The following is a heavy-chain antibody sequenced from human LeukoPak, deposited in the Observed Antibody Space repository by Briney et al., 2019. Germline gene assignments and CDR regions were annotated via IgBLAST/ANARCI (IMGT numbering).Heavy chain of an antibody. CDR3: AREVGGATRIDY. CDR1: GGAFSSDSYY. J-gene: IGHJ4*02. D-gene: IGHD1-26*01. V-gene: IGHV4-61*01. Sequence: SETLSLTCTVSGGAFSSDSYYWSWIRQPPGKGLEWIGYVYYSGSTNYNPSLKSRVTISVDTSKNQFSLKLSSVTAADTAVYYCAREVGGATRIDYWGQGTLVTVSS. CDR2: VYYSGST.